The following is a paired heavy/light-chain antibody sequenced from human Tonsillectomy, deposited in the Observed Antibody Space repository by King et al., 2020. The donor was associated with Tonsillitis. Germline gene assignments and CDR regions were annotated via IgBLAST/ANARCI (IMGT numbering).Heavy chain of an antibody. Sequence: QVQLVESGGGVVQPGRSLRLSCAVSGFTFSTHSMHWVRQSPGKGLEWVAVISTDGSIKYYTDSVKGRFTISRDNSKNTLYLQMNTLRSEDTALYYCARDGYGDYVRTRDYFDFWGQGTLVTVSS. V-gene: IGHV3-30-3*01. D-gene: IGHD4-17*01. CDR3: ARDGYGDYVRTRDYFDF. CDR1: GFTFSTHS. J-gene: IGHJ4*02. CDR2: ISTDGSIK.
Light chain of an antibody. CDR1: QSVSSY. V-gene: IGKV3-11*01. CDR3: QQRRDWPLT. CDR2: DAS. J-gene: IGKJ4*01. Sequence: EIVLTQSPATLSLSPGERATLSCRASQSVSSYLAWYQQKPGQAPRLLIYDASNRAAGIPARFSGSGSGTDFTLTISSLEPADFAVYYCQQRRDWPLTFGGGTKVEIK.